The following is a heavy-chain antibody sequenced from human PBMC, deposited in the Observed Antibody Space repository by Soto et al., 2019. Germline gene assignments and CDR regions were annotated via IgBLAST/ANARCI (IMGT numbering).Heavy chain of an antibody. Sequence: QVQLVQSGAEVKKPGSSVKVSCKASGGTFSSYTISWVRQAPGQGLEWMGRIIPILGIANYAQKFQGRVTITADKSTSTAYMELSSLRSEDTAVYYCARAPQQTTAEDPWGQGTLVTVSS. CDR3: ARAPQQTTAEDP. D-gene: IGHD4-4*01. J-gene: IGHJ5*02. CDR2: IIPILGIA. CDR1: GGTFSSYT. V-gene: IGHV1-69*02.